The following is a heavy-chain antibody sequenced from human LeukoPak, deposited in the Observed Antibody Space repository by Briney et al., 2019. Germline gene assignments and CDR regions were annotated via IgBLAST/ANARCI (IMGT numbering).Heavy chain of an antibody. CDR1: GFTFSSYS. Sequence: GGSLRLSCAASGFTFSSYSMNWVRQAPGKGVEWVSYISSSSSTIYYADSVKGRFTISRDNAKNSLYLQMNSLRVEDTAVYYCARAGGCSTTSSTSCYTYYYMDVWGKGTTVTVSS. CDR2: ISSSSSTI. D-gene: IGHD2-2*02. CDR3: ARAGGCSTTSSTSCYTYYYMDV. J-gene: IGHJ6*03. V-gene: IGHV3-48*01.